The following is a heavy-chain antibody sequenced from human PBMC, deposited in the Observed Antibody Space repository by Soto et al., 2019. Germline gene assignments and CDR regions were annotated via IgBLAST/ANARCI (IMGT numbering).Heavy chain of an antibody. V-gene: IGHV1-2*04. Sequence: ASVKVSCKASGYTFTGYYMHWVRRAPGQGLEWMGWINPNSGGTNYAQKFQGWVTMTRDTSISTAYMELSRLRSDDTAVYYCARGESNYDFWSGPWFDPWGQGTLVTVSS. J-gene: IGHJ5*02. CDR2: INPNSGGT. CDR1: GYTFTGYY. CDR3: ARGESNYDFWSGPWFDP. D-gene: IGHD3-3*01.